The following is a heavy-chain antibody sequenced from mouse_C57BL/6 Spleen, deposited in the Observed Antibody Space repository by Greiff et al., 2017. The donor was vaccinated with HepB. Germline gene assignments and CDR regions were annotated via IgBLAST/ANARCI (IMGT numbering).Heavy chain of an antibody. D-gene: IGHD1-1*01. CDR1: GYTFTEYT. Sequence: QVQLQQSGAELVKPGASVKLSCKASGYTFTEYTIHWVKQRSGQGLEWIGWFYPGSGSIKYNEKFKDKATLTADKSSSTVYMELSRLTSEDSAVYFCARQYYGSSYSYYAMDYWGQGTSFTVSS. V-gene: IGHV1-62-2*01. J-gene: IGHJ4*01. CDR3: ARQYYGSSYSYYAMDY. CDR2: FYPGSGSI.